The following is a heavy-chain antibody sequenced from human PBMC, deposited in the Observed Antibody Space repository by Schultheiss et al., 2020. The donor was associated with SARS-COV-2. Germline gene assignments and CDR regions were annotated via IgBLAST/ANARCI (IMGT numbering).Heavy chain of an antibody. Sequence: GSLRLSCAASGFTFSSYEMNWVRQAPGKGLEWVSYISSSGSTIYYADSVKGRFTISRDNAKNSLYLQMNSLRAEDTAVYYCAREAVTFYYYYYYMDVWGKGTTVTVSS. D-gene: IGHD4-11*01. CDR1: GFTFSSYE. V-gene: IGHV3-48*03. CDR3: AREAVTFYYYYYYMDV. J-gene: IGHJ6*03. CDR2: ISSSGSTI.